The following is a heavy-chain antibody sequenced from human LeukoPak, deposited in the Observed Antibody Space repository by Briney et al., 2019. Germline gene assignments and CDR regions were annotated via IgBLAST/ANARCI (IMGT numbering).Heavy chain of an antibody. J-gene: IGHJ5*02. V-gene: IGHV3-7*01. CDR2: IKQDGSEK. Sequence: PGGSLRLSCAASGFTFSTYWMNWVRQAPGKGLEWVANIKQDGSEKSYVDSVKGRFTISRDNAKNSLYLQLTSLRAEDTAIYYCARDPRVGYCSSSSCQGGYNCFDPWGQGTLVTVSS. CDR1: GFTFSTYW. CDR3: ARDPRVGYCSSSSCQGGYNCFDP. D-gene: IGHD2-2*01.